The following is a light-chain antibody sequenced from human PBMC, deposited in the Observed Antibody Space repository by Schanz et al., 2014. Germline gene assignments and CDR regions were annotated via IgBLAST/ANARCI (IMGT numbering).Light chain of an antibody. J-gene: IGKJ2*01. CDR1: QGLVHSDGNTY. Sequence: EVVMTQSPLSLPVSLGQPASISCRSRQGLVHSDGNTYLAWFHQRPGQSPRRLIDKVSKRDSGIPDRFSGSGSGTDFTLTISRVEAEDVGIFFCMQGTHWPFTFGQATKLEF. CDR3: MQGTHWPFT. V-gene: IGKV2-30*02. CDR2: KVS.